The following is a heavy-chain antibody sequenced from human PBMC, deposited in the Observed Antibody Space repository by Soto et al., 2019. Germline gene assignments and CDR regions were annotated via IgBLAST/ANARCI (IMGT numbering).Heavy chain of an antibody. J-gene: IGHJ4*02. Sequence: PGGSLRLSCAASGFTFSSYWMHWVRQAPGKGLVWVSRINSDGSSTSYADSVKGRFTISRDTSKNQFSLQLNSVTPEDTAVYYCARVYRYSYGYGADYWGQGTLVTVSS. CDR1: GFTFSSYW. CDR2: INSDGSST. D-gene: IGHD5-18*01. V-gene: IGHV3-74*01. CDR3: ARVYRYSYGYGADY.